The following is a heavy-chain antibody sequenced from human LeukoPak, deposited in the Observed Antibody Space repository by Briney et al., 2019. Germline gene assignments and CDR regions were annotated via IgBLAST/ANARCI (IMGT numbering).Heavy chain of an antibody. Sequence: ASVKVSCKASGYTFTSYAMNWVRQAPGQGLEWMGWINPNSGGTNYAQKFQGRVTMTRDTSISTAYMELSRLRSDDTAVYYCARTGTTYYYDSSGYYYWGQGTLVTVSS. CDR2: INPNSGGT. CDR3: ARTGTTYYYDSSGYYY. CDR1: GYTFTSYA. J-gene: IGHJ4*02. D-gene: IGHD3-22*01. V-gene: IGHV1-2*02.